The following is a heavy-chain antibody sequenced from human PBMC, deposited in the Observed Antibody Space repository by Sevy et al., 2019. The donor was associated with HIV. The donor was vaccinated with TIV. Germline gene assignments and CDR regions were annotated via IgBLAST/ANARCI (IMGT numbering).Heavy chain of an antibody. J-gene: IGHJ2*01. CDR1: GYTFTDFY. CDR2: INPKTGGT. CDR3: ARCIEIVRTDWYFDL. Sequence: ASVKVSCKASGYTFTDFYIHWVRQAPGQGLEWMGWINPKTGGTNNEQKFQDRVTMSRDTSISTHFIEMTGLRSDDTAVYYCARCIEIVRTDWYFDLWGHGTLVTVSS. V-gene: IGHV1-2*02. D-gene: IGHD1-26*01.